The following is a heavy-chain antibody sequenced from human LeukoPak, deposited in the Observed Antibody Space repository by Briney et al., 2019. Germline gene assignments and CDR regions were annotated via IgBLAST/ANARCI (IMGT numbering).Heavy chain of an antibody. D-gene: IGHD2-21*01. J-gene: IGHJ4*02. CDR3: AKDKSDRLMQSDYFDY. CDR2: IKSKTDGGTT. Sequence: GGSLRLSCAASGFTFSNAWMSWVRQAPGKGLEWVGRIKSKTDGGTTDYAAPVKGRFTISRDDSKNTLYLQMNSLKTEDTAVYYCAKDKSDRLMQSDYFDYWGQGTLVTVSS. V-gene: IGHV3-15*01. CDR1: GFTFSNAW.